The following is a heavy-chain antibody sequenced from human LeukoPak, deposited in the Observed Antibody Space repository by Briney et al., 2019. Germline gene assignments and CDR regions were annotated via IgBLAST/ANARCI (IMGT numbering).Heavy chain of an antibody. V-gene: IGHV1-8*01. J-gene: IGHJ6*02. D-gene: IGHD4-17*01. CDR1: GYTFTSYG. Sequence: ASVKVSCKASGYTFTSYGINWVRQATGQGLEWMGWMNPNSGNTGYAQKFQGRVTMTRNTSISTAYMELSSLRSEDTAVYYCASVTVTTQGGDYYGMDVWGQGTTVTVSS. CDR2: MNPNSGNT. CDR3: ASVTVTTQGGDYYGMDV.